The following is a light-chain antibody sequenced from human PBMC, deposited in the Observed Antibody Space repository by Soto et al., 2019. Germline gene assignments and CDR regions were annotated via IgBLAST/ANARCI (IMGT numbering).Light chain of an antibody. Sequence: EIVMTQSPATLSVSPGERAALSCRASQSVSSKLAWYRRRPGQAPRLVIYDTSTRATGVPARFSGSGSGTEFTLTISSLQPEDFGVYYCQQYNDWFSITFGQGTRLEI. CDR3: QQYNDWFSIT. J-gene: IGKJ5*01. CDR2: DTS. V-gene: IGKV3-15*01. CDR1: QSVSSK.